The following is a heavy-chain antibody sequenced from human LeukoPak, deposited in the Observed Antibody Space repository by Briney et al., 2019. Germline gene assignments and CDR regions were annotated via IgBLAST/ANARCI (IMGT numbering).Heavy chain of an antibody. D-gene: IGHD3-3*01. V-gene: IGHV3-21*01. Sequence: GGSLRLSCAASGFTFSSYSMDWVRQAPGKGLEWVSSISSSSSYIYYADSVKGRFTISRDNAKNSLYLQMNSLRAEDTAVYYCARTRVLKGSGYYTAFDYCGQGTLVTVSS. CDR1: GFTFSSYS. CDR3: ARTRVLKGSGYYTAFDY. J-gene: IGHJ4*02. CDR2: ISSSSSYI.